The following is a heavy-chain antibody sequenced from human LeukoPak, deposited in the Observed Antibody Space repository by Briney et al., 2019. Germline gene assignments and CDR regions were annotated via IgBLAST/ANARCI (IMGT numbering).Heavy chain of an antibody. J-gene: IGHJ5*02. CDR1: GGSIGSSSYF. V-gene: IGHV4-39*01. CDR3: ARQVIPGWFDP. CDR2: IYYSGST. D-gene: IGHD2-21*01. Sequence: PSETLSLTCTVSGGSIGSSSYFWVWIRQPPGKGLEWIGSIYYSGSTYYNPSLKSRVTISVDTSKNQFSLHLSSVTAADTAVYYCARQVIPGWFDPWGQGTLVTVSS.